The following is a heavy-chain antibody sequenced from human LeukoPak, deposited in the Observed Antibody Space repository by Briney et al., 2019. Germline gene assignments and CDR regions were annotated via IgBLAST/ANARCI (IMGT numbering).Heavy chain of an antibody. CDR2: ISGSGGST. CDR3: AKSAAAAPRMEFDY. J-gene: IGHJ4*02. CDR1: GFTFSNYW. V-gene: IGHV3-23*01. D-gene: IGHD6-13*01. Sequence: SGGSLRLSCAASGFTFSNYWMHWVRQAPGKGLEWVSAISGSGGSTYYADSVKGRFTISRDNSKNTLYLQMNSLRAEDTAVYYCAKSAAAAPRMEFDYWGQGTLVTVSS.